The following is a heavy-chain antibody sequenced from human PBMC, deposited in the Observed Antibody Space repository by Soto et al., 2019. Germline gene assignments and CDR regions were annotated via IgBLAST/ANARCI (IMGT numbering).Heavy chain of an antibody. Sequence: PSETLSLTCTVSGGSISSGGYYWSWIRQHPGKGLEWIGYIYYSGSTYYNPSLKSRVTISVDTSKNQFSLKLSSVTAADTAVYYCARSEGYCSGGSCYRLDAFDIWGQGTMVTVSS. V-gene: IGHV4-31*03. CDR2: IYYSGST. J-gene: IGHJ3*02. D-gene: IGHD2-15*01. CDR1: GGSISSGGYY. CDR3: ARSEGYCSGGSCYRLDAFDI.